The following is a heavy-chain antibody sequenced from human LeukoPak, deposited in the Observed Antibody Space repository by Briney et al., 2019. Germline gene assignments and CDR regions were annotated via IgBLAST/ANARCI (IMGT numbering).Heavy chain of an antibody. CDR3: AREMTTIENDY. J-gene: IGHJ4*02. CDR1: EYTFVAYH. Sequence: ASVKVSCKASEYTFVAYHMHWVRQAPGQGLEWMGRINPNSGGTDYAQKFQGRVTMTRDTSISTAYMELSRLRSDDTAVYYCAREMTTIENDYWGQGTLVTVSS. CDR2: INPNSGGT. D-gene: IGHD5-24*01. V-gene: IGHV1-2*02.